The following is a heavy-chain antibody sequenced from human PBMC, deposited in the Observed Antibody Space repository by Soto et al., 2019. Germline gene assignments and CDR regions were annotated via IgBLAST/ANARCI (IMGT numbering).Heavy chain of an antibody. CDR2: IYYSGST. J-gene: IGHJ5*02. D-gene: IGHD6-13*01. CDR3: ARDLRYTNSWYYWFDP. CDR1: GGSINNYY. Sequence: QVQLQESGPGLVKPSETLSLTCTISGGSINNYYWSWIRQPPGKGLEWIGFIYYSGSTTYNPSLKGRVTISVDKTKNQFALELRSVTAEDTAVYYCARDLRYTNSWYYWFDPWGQGTLVTVSS. V-gene: IGHV4-59*01.